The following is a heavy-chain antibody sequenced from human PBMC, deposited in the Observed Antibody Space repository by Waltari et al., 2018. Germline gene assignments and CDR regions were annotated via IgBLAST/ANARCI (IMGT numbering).Heavy chain of an antibody. D-gene: IGHD6-13*01. J-gene: IGHJ1*01. CDR3: ANEGIAAADHLQH. Sequence: EVQLLESGGGLVQPGGSLRLSCAASGFTFSSYAMSWVGKAPGKGLGGVSAIRGSGGSTHYAYAVKVRFTISRDNSKNKLYLQMNSLRAEDTAVYYCANEGIAAADHLQHWGQGTLVTVSS. CDR2: IRGSGGST. CDR1: GFTFSSYA. V-gene: IGHV3-23*01.